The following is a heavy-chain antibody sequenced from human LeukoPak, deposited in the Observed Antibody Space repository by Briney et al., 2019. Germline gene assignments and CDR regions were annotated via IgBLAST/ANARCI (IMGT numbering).Heavy chain of an antibody. Sequence: ASVKVSCKASGYTFTGYYMHWVRQAPGQGLEWMGWINPNSGGTNYAQKFQGRVTINADKSTSTAYMELSSLRSEDTAVYYCARNGGAKIAFAIWGQGTMVTVSS. J-gene: IGHJ3*02. D-gene: IGHD1-26*01. CDR2: INPNSGGT. V-gene: IGHV1-2*02. CDR3: ARNGGAKIAFAI. CDR1: GYTFTGYY.